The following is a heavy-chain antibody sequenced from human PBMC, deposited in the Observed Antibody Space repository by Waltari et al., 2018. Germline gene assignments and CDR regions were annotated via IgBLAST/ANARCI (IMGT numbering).Heavy chain of an antibody. Sequence: QVQLQESGPGLVKPSQTLSLTCKVSGDSISSGDYYWTWIRQHPGKGLEWIGYIFYTGNTFYTPSLKSRVTISVDTSQNQFSLHLNYMTAADTAVYFCARVPRVTRSWYFDVWGRGTQVTVSS. V-gene: IGHV4-31*03. CDR3: ARVPRVTRSWYFDV. J-gene: IGHJ2*01. CDR2: IFYTGNT. D-gene: IGHD4-17*01. CDR1: GDSISSGDYY.